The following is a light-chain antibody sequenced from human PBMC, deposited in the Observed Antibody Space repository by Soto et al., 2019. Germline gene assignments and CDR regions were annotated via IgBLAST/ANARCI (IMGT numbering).Light chain of an antibody. CDR3: QQYNNWPHT. V-gene: IGKV3-15*01. J-gene: IGKJ4*01. CDR1: HSVSSN. CDR2: GAS. Sequence: EIVMTQSPATLSVSPGERATLSCRASHSVSSNLAWYQQKPGQAPRLLIYGASTRATCIPARFSGSGSGTEFTLTVSSLQSEDFAVYYCQQYNNWPHTFGGGTKVEIK.